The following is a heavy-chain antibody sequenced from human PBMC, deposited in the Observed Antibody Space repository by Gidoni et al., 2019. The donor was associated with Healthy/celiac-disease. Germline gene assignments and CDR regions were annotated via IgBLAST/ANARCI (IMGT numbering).Heavy chain of an antibody. D-gene: IGHD4-17*01. CDR1: GFTFSSYS. CDR2: ISSSSSYI. J-gene: IGHJ4*02. CDR3: ARDNGRYGEDY. V-gene: IGHV3-21*01. Sequence: EVQLVESGGGLVKPGGSLRLSCAASGFTFSSYSMNWVRQAPGKGLEWVSSISSSSSYIDYADSVKGRFTISRDNAKNSLYLQMNSLRAEDTAVYYCARDNGRYGEDYWGQGTLVTVSS.